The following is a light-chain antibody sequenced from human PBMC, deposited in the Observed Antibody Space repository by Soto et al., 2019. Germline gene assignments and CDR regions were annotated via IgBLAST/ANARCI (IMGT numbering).Light chain of an antibody. J-gene: IGKJ1*01. CDR1: QGIDSS. Sequence: IRLTQSPSSLSASVGDRVTITCRASQGIDSSFAWYQQKPGKAPKLLIYAASSLQSGVPSRFSGSGSGTEFTLTISSLQPDDFATYYCQHYNSYSEAFGQGTKVDIK. CDR2: AAS. V-gene: IGKV1-9*01. CDR3: QHYNSYSEA.